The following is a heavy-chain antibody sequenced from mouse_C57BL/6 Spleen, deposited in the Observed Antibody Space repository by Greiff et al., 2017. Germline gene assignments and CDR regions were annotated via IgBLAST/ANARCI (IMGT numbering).Heavy chain of an antibody. J-gene: IGHJ1*03. V-gene: IGHV1-52*01. CDR3: ARSGSSYDWYFDV. D-gene: IGHD1-1*01. CDR1: GYTFTSYW. Sequence: VQLQQPGAELVRPGSSVKLSCKASGYTFTSYWMHWVKQRPIQGLEWIGNIDPSDSETHYNQKFKDKATWTVDKSSSTAYMQLSSLTSEDSAVYYWARSGSSYDWYFDVWGTGTTVTVSS. CDR2: IDPSDSET.